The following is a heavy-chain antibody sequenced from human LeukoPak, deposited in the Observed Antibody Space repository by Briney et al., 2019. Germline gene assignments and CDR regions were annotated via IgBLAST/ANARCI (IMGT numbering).Heavy chain of an antibody. Sequence: GGSLRLSCAASGFTFSSYSMNWVRQAPGKGRDWVSYISSSSSTIYYADSVKGRFTISRDNAKNSLYLQMNSLRAEDTAVYYCARRPPVGSSRLQSYYYMDVWGKGTTVTVSS. CDR1: GFTFSSYS. V-gene: IGHV3-48*01. CDR3: ARRPPVGSSRLQSYYYMDV. J-gene: IGHJ6*03. CDR2: ISSSSSTI. D-gene: IGHD4-23*01.